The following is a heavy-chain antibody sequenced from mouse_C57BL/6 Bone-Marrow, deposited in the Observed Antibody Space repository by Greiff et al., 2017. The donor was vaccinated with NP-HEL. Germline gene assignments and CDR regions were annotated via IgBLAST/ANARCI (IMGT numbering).Heavy chain of an antibody. D-gene: IGHD1-1*01. Sequence: VQLVESGAELARPGASVKLSCKASGYTFTSYGISWVKQRTGQGLEWIGEIYPRSGNTYYNEKFKGKATLTADKSSSTAYMELRSLTSEDSAVYFCARSVYYYGSHYFDYWGQGTTLTVSS. J-gene: IGHJ2*01. V-gene: IGHV1-81*01. CDR2: IYPRSGNT. CDR1: GYTFTSYG. CDR3: ARSVYYYGSHYFDY.